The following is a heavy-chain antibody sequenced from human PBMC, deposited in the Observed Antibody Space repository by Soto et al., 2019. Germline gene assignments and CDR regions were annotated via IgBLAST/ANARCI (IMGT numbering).Heavy chain of an antibody. V-gene: IGHV2-5*02. CDR2: IYWDDDK. J-gene: IGHJ1*01. Sequence: QITLKESGPTLVKPTQTLTLTCTFSGFSLSTSGVGVGWIRQPPGKALAWLALIYWDDDKRYSPSLKSRLTITKDTYKNQVVLTMTNMDPVDTATYYCALFGWETYYYGSGSYVTEYFQHWGQGTLVTVSS. CDR1: GFSLSTSGVG. CDR3: ALFGWETYYYGSGSYVTEYFQH. D-gene: IGHD3-10*01.